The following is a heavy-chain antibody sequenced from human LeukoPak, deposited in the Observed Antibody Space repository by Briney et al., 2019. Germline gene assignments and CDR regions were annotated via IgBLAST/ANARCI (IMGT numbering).Heavy chain of an antibody. CDR1: GFTFSDYY. D-gene: IGHD6-19*01. Sequence: GGSLRLSCAAPGFTFSDYYVTWIRQAPGKGLEWVSYISRSGSSVITTHYADSVKGRFTISRDNAKNSLYLQMNSLRAEDTAVYYCNWLGKSDVFDIWGQGTTVTVSS. J-gene: IGHJ3*02. V-gene: IGHV3-11*04. CDR2: ISRSGSSVITT. CDR3: NWLGKSDVFDI.